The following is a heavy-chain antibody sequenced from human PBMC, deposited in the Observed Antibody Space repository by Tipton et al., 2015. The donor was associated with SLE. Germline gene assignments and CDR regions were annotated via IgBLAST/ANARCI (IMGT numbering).Heavy chain of an antibody. V-gene: IGHV4-59*11. CDR2: INHSGST. D-gene: IGHD3-22*01. Sequence: TLSLTCTVSGGSISSHYWSWIRQPPGKGLEWIGEINHSGSTNYNPSLKSRVTISVDTSKNQFSLKLSSVTAADTAVYYCARGSYDSSGYSLGFDYWGQGTLVTVSS. CDR1: GGSISSHY. J-gene: IGHJ4*02. CDR3: ARGSYDSSGYSLGFDY.